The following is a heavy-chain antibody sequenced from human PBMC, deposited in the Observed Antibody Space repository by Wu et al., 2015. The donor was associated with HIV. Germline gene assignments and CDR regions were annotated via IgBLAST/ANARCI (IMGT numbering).Heavy chain of an antibody. J-gene: IGHJ6*03. D-gene: IGHD4-23*01. Sequence: QVQLVQSGPELRKPGSSVKVSCKASGYTFTNYDISWVRQAPGQGLEWMGWISAYSGNTKYAQKLQGRVTMTTDTSTSSAYMELRSLRSDDTAVYYCARGGVYGVNVGDYSYYYYIDVWGKGTTVTVSS. V-gene: IGHV1-18*01. CDR3: ARGGVYGVNVGDYSYYYYIDV. CDR1: GYTFTNYD. CDR2: ISAYSGNT.